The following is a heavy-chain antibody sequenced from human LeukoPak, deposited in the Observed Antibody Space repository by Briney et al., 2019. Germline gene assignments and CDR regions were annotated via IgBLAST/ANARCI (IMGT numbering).Heavy chain of an antibody. V-gene: IGHV1-69*04. J-gene: IGHJ4*02. CDR3: ARGVAGGWVLFDY. Sequence: SVKVSCKTSGGTFTSYAITWVRQAPGQGLEWMGRIIPILGIANYAQKFQGRVTITADKSTSTAYMELSSLRSEDTAVYYCARGVAGGWVLFDYWGQGTLVTVSS. D-gene: IGHD6-19*01. CDR2: IIPILGIA. CDR1: GGTFTSYA.